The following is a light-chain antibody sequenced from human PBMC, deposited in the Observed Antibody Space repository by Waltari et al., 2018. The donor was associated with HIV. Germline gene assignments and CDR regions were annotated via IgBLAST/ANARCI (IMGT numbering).Light chain of an antibody. V-gene: IGLV2-14*01. J-gene: IGLJ3*02. Sequence: QSALTQPASVSGSPGPSITISCTGTSSAVGGYNYVSWYQQHPGKAPKLMIYDVSKRPSGVSNRFSGSKSGNTASLTISGLQAEDEADYYCSSYTSSSTLGVFGGGTKLTVL. CDR1: SSAVGGYNY. CDR3: SSYTSSSTLGV. CDR2: DVS.